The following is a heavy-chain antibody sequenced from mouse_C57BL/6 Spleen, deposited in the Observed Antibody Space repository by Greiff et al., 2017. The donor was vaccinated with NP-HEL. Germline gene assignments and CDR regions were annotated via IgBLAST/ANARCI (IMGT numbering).Heavy chain of an antibody. Sequence: QVQLQQSGPELVKPGASVKISCKASGYAFSSSWMNWVKQRPGKGLEWIGRIYPGDGDTNYNGKFKGKATLTADKSSSTAYMQLSSLTSEDSAVYFWARWGGAWFAYWGQGTLVTVSA. CDR3: ARWGGAWFAY. CDR2: IYPGDGDT. J-gene: IGHJ3*01. CDR1: GYAFSSSW. V-gene: IGHV1-82*01.